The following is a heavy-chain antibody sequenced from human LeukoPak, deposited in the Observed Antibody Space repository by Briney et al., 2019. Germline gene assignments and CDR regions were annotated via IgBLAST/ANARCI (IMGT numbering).Heavy chain of an antibody. J-gene: IGHJ5*02. Sequence: GGSLRLSCAASGFTVSSNYMSWVRQAPGKGLEWVSVIYSCGSTYYADSVKGRFTISRDNSKNSLYLQMNSLRAEDTAVYYCASLYGSGPNWFDPWGQGTLVTVSS. CDR3: ASLYGSGPNWFDP. V-gene: IGHV3-66*01. CDR2: IYSCGST. D-gene: IGHD3-10*01. CDR1: GFTVSSNY.